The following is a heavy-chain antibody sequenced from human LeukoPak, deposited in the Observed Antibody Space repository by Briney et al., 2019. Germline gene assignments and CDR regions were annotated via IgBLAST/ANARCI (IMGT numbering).Heavy chain of an antibody. D-gene: IGHD1-20*01. Sequence: SVKVSCKASGGTFSSYAISWVRRAPGQGLEWMGGIIPIVGTANYAQKFQGRVTITADESTSTAYMELSSLRSEDTAVYYCASLTGTTRGGYYYYYGMDVWGKGTTVTVSP. J-gene: IGHJ6*04. V-gene: IGHV1-69*01. CDR3: ASLTGTTRGGYYYYYGMDV. CDR1: GGTFSSYA. CDR2: IIPIVGTA.